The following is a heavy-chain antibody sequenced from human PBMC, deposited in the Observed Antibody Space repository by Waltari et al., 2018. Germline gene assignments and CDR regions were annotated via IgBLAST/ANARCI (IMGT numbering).Heavy chain of an antibody. CDR3: ASWGGYSGYDWVY. J-gene: IGHJ4*02. CDR1: GFTFSSYW. D-gene: IGHD5-12*01. Sequence: EVQLVESGGGLVQPGGSLRLSCAASGFTFSSYWMSWVRQAPGKGLEWVANIKQDGSEKYYVDSVKGRFTISRDNAKNSLYLQMNSLRAEDTAVYYCASWGGYSGYDWVYWGQGTLVTISS. V-gene: IGHV3-7*01. CDR2: IKQDGSEK.